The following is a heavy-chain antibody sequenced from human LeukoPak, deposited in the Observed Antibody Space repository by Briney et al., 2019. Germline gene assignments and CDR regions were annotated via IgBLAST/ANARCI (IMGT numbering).Heavy chain of an antibody. CDR2: INPSGGST. Sequence: ASVKVSCKASGGTFSSYAISWVRQAPGQGLEWMGIINPSGGSTSYAQKFQGRVTMTRGTSTSTVYMELSSLRSEDTAVYYCARVEIATITSHAFDIWGQGTMVTVSS. V-gene: IGHV1-46*01. J-gene: IGHJ3*02. D-gene: IGHD5-24*01. CDR1: GGTFSSYA. CDR3: ARVEIATITSHAFDI.